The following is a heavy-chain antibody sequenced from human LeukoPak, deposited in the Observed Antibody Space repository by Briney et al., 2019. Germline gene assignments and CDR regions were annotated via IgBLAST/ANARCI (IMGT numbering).Heavy chain of an antibody. CDR1: GFTFDDYA. Sequence: GGSLRLSCAASGFTFDDYAMHWVRQAPGKGLEWVSGISWNSGSIGYADSVKGRFTISRDNAKNSLYLQMNSLRPEDMALYYCAKGIRGYSSAFDSWGQGTLVTVSS. J-gene: IGHJ4*02. D-gene: IGHD5-18*01. V-gene: IGHV3-9*03. CDR2: ISWNSGSI. CDR3: AKGIRGYSSAFDS.